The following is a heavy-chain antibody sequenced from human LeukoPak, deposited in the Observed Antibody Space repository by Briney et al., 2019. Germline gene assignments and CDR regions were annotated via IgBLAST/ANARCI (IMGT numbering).Heavy chain of an antibody. CDR2: IYHSGST. J-gene: IGHJ4*02. CDR1: GYSISSGYY. Sequence: PSETLSLTCAVSGYSISSGYYWRWIRQPPGKGLEWIGSIYHSGSTYYNPSLESRVTISVDTSKNQFSLKLSSVTAADTAVYYCARHDNRCSSTSCSPNFDYWGQGTLVTVSS. V-gene: IGHV4-38-2*01. CDR3: ARHDNRCSSTSCSPNFDY. D-gene: IGHD2-2*01.